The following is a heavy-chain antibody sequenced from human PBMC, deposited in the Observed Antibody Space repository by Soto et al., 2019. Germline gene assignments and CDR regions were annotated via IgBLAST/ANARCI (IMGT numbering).Heavy chain of an antibody. Sequence: GGSRRLSCATSGCMLSDCAMNWVRQAPGKGLEWVSYISSSSSVIDYADSVKGRFTVSRDNARNSLYLQMNSLRAEDTAVYYCARDLSWGSNWYYYMDVWGKGTTVTVSS. V-gene: IGHV3-48*01. CDR2: ISSSSSVI. J-gene: IGHJ6*03. CDR1: GCMLSDCA. D-gene: IGHD7-27*01. CDR3: ARDLSWGSNWYYYMDV.